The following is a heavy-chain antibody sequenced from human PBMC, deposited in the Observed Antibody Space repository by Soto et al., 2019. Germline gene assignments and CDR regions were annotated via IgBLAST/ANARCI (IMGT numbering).Heavy chain of an antibody. V-gene: IGHV4-30-2*01. D-gene: IGHD3-22*01. Sequence: SETLSLTCAVYGGSFSGYSWSWIRQPPGKGLEWIGYIYHSGSTYYNPSLKSRVTISVDRSKNQFSLKLSSVTAADTAVYYCARGVYDSSGYFDYWGQGTLVTVSS. CDR1: GGSFSGYS. CDR3: ARGVYDSSGYFDY. CDR2: IYHSGST. J-gene: IGHJ4*02.